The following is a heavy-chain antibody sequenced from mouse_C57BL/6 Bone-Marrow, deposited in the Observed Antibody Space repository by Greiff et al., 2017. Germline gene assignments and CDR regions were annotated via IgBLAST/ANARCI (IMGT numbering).Heavy chain of an antibody. CDR3: ARRGLRRYAMDY. J-gene: IGHJ4*01. Sequence: EVQGVESGGGLVKPGGSLKLSCAASGFTFSDYGMHWVRQAPEKGLEWVAYISSGSSTIYYADTVKGRFTISSDNAKNTLFLQMTSRRSEDSAMYYCARRGLRRYAMDYWGQGTSVTVSS. CDR2: ISSGSSTI. CDR1: GFTFSDYG. V-gene: IGHV5-17*01. D-gene: IGHD2-4*01.